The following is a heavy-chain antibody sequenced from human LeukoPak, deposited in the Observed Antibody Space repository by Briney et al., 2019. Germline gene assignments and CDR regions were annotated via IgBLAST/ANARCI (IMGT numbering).Heavy chain of an antibody. CDR2: IKQDGSEK. V-gene: IGHV3-7*01. CDR3: ARTDTATSGSY. Sequence: GGSLRLSCAASGFTFSSYWMSWVRQAPGKGLEWVANIKQDGSEKYYVDSVKGRFAISRDNARNSLYLQMNSLSAEDTAVYFCARTDTATSGSYWGQGTLVTVSS. CDR1: GFTFSSYW. J-gene: IGHJ4*02. D-gene: IGHD5-18*01.